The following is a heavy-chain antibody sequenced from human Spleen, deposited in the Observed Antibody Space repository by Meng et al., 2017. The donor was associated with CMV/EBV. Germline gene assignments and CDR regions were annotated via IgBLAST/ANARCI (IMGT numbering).Heavy chain of an antibody. D-gene: IGHD2-2*01. CDR2: ISGSGGST. J-gene: IGHJ5*02. V-gene: IGHV3-23*01. CDR3: ARVEGVPATVRGWFDP. CDR1: GFTFSSYA. Sequence: SGFTFSSYAMSWVRQAPGKGLEWVSAISGSGGSTYYADSVKGRFTISRDNSKNTLYLQMNSLRAEDTAVYYCARVEGVPATVRGWFDPWGQGTLVTVSS.